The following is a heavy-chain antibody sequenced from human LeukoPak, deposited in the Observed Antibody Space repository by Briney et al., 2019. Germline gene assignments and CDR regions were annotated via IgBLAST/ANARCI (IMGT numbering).Heavy chain of an antibody. Sequence: ASVEVSCKVSGYSLIDLSMYWVRQAPGKGLEWMGGFDPDDGETTYAQRFKGRVAMAEDTSTDTAYMELSNLRSGDTAVYYCAADSQKTEVPATDHWGQGTLVTVSS. D-gene: IGHD1-1*01. CDR1: GYSLIDLS. CDR2: FDPDDGET. V-gene: IGHV1-24*01. CDR3: AADSQKTEVPATDH. J-gene: IGHJ4*02.